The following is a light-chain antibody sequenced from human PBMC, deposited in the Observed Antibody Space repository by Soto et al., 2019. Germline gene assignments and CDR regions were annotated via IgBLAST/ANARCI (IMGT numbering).Light chain of an antibody. J-gene: IGLJ2*01. CDR3: SSYTRNSTLV. V-gene: IGLV2-14*01. CDR1: SSDVGGYNY. Sequence: QSALTQPASVSRSPGQSITISCTGTSSDVGGYNYVSWYQQHPGKAPKLKIYEVSNRPSGVSNRFSGSKSGNTASLTISGLQAEDEADYYCSSYTRNSTLVFGGGTKLTVL. CDR2: EVS.